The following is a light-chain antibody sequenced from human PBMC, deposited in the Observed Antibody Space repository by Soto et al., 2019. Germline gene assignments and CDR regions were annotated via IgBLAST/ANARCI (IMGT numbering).Light chain of an antibody. Sequence: EIVLTQSPGTLSLSPGERATLSCRASQSIDSTYLGWYQQKPGQAPRLLIFDASSRATGIPDRFSGGGSGTDFTLTISRLEPEDFAVYYCQRYGGSPGLFTFGPGTKVDIK. CDR3: QRYGGSPGLFT. V-gene: IGKV3-20*01. CDR1: QSIDSTY. CDR2: DAS. J-gene: IGKJ3*01.